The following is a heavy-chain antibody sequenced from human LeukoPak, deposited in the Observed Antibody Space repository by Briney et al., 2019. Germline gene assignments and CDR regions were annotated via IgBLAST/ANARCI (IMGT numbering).Heavy chain of an antibody. CDR3: ARSYCSGGSCYFAY. CDR1: GGPISSYY. CDR2: IYTSGST. D-gene: IGHD2-15*01. Sequence: SETLSLTCTVSGGPISSYYWSWIRQPAGKGLEWIGRIYTSGSTNYNPSLKSRVTMSVDTSKNQFSLKLSSVTAADTAVYYCARSYCSGGSCYFAYWGQGTLVTVSS. J-gene: IGHJ4*02. V-gene: IGHV4-4*07.